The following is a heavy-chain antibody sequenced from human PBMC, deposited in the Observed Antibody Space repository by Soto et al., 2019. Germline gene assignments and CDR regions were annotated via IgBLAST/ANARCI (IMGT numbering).Heavy chain of an antibody. CDR3: ARDREGCTTTRCPVYYYYGLDV. CDR1: GFTVSSNY. D-gene: IGHD2-8*01. V-gene: IGHV3-53*01. J-gene: IGHJ6*02. CDR2: IYSGGST. Sequence: PGGSLRLSCAASGFTVSSNYMSWVRQAPGKGLEWVSVIYSGGSTYYADSVKGRFTISRDNSKNTLYLQMNSLRAEDTAVYYCARDREGCTTTRCPVYYYYGLDVWGQGTTVTVSS.